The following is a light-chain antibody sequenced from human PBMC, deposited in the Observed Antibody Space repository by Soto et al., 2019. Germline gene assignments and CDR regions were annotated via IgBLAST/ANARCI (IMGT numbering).Light chain of an antibody. CDR2: DVS. Sequence: QPVLTQPPSVSVSPGQSVTISCTGTSSDVGSSNGVSWYQQPPGTAPKLMIYDVSNRPSGVPDRFSGSKSGNTASLTISGLQAEDEADYYCSSYTSTSTYVFGTGTKVTVL. V-gene: IGLV2-18*02. CDR3: SSYTSTSTYV. J-gene: IGLJ1*01. CDR1: SSDVGSSNG.